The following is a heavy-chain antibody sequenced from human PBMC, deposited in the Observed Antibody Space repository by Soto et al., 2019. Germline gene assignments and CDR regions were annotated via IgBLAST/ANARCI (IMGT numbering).Heavy chain of an antibody. J-gene: IGHJ3*02. Sequence: ASVKVSCKASGYTFTSYYMHWVRQAPGQGLEWMGIINPSGGSTSYAQKFQGRVTMTRDTSTSTVYMELSSLRSEDTAVYYCARDFLRDGYTPDSFDIWGQGTMVTVSS. CDR3: ARDFLRDGYTPDSFDI. V-gene: IGHV1-46*01. CDR1: GYTFTSYY. CDR2: INPSGGST. D-gene: IGHD5-12*01.